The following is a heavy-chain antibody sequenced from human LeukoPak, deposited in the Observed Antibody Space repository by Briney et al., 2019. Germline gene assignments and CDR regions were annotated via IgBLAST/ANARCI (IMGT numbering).Heavy chain of an antibody. CDR1: GGTFSSYA. V-gene: IGHV1-69*13. Sequence: ASVRVSCKASGGTFSSYAISWVRQAPGQGLEWMGGIIPIFGTANYAQKFQGRVTITADESTSTAYMELSSLRSEDTAVYYCARSMVRGVHIGHFDYWGQGTLVTVSS. CDR2: IIPIFGTA. D-gene: IGHD3-10*01. J-gene: IGHJ4*02. CDR3: ARSMVRGVHIGHFDY.